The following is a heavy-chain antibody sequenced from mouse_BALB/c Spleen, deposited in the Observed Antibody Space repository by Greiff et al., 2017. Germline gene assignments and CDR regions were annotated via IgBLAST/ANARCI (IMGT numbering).Heavy chain of an antibody. D-gene: IGHD2-4*01. CDR2: INPSSGYT. Sequence: QVQLKQSAAELARPGASVKMSCKASGYTFTSYTMHWVKQRPGQGLEWIGYINPSSGYTEYNQKFKDKTTLTADKSSSTAYMQLSSLTSEDSAVYYCARGDYDYPFDYWGQGTTLTVSS. V-gene: IGHV1-4*02. CDR1: GYTFTSYT. J-gene: IGHJ2*01. CDR3: ARGDYDYPFDY.